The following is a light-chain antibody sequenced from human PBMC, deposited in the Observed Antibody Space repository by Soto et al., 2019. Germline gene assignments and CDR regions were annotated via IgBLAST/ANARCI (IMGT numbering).Light chain of an antibody. J-gene: IGKJ5*01. CDR3: QHLNTFPVT. CDR2: ASS. CDR1: QGISSY. Sequence: DIQLTQSPSFLSASVGDRVTITCRASQGISSYLAWYQQTPGKAPKLLIYASSTLQSGVPSRFSGSGSGTEFTLTISSPQPEDFATYYCQHLNTFPVTFGQGTRLDI. V-gene: IGKV1-9*01.